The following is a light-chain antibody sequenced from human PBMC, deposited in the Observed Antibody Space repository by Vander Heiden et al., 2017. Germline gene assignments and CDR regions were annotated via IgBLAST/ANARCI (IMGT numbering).Light chain of an antibody. Sequence: SVLTQPPSASGTPGQRVTISCSGSSSNIGSNTVNWYQQLTGAAPNLLIYSNNQRPSGVPDRFSGSKSGTSASLAISGLQAEDEADYYCAAWDDSLNGRVFGGGTKLTVL. V-gene: IGLV1-44*01. J-gene: IGLJ3*02. CDR1: SSNIGSNT. CDR3: AAWDDSLNGRV. CDR2: SNN.